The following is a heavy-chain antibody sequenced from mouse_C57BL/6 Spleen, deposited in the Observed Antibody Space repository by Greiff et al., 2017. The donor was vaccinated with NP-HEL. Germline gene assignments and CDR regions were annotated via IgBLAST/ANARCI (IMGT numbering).Heavy chain of an antibody. J-gene: IGHJ2*01. CDR2: INPSTGGT. CDR3: ARFDYYGSSSFDY. CDR1: GYSFTGYY. D-gene: IGHD1-1*01. V-gene: IGHV1-42*01. Sequence: EVQLQQSGPELVKPGASVKISCKASGYSFTGYYMNWVKQSPEKSLEWIGEINPSTGGTTYNQKFKAKATLTVDKSSSTAYMQLKSLTSEDSAVYYCARFDYYGSSSFDYWGQGTTLTVSS.